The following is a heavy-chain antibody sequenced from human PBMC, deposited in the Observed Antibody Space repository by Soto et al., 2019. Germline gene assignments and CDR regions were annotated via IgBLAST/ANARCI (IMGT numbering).Heavy chain of an antibody. CDR3: ERIIVAAAYXDY. V-gene: IGHV1-69*13. CDR2: IIPIFGTA. J-gene: IGHJ4*02. D-gene: IGHD5-12*01. CDR1: GGTFSSYA. Sequence: SVKVSCKASGGTFSSYAISWVRQAPGQGLEWMGGIIPIFGTANYAQKFQGRVTITADESTSTDYMELSSLRSEDTAVYYCERIIVAAAYXDYWGQGTLVTVSS.